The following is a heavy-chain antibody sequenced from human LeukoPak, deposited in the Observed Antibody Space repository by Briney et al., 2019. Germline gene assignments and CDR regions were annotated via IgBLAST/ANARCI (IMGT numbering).Heavy chain of an antibody. D-gene: IGHD3-22*01. CDR2: IRRKAHGGTT. CDR1: GFTFGDYA. J-gene: IGHJ4*02. CDR3: TRVTYYYDNSGYFHFDS. Sequence: GSLRLSCTTAGFTFGDYAMSWVRQAPGKGLEWVSFIRRKAHGGTTEYAASVKGRFSSSRDDSKSIAYLQMNSLKTEDIAVYFCTRVTYYYDNSGYFHFDSWGQGSLVTVFS. V-gene: IGHV3-49*04.